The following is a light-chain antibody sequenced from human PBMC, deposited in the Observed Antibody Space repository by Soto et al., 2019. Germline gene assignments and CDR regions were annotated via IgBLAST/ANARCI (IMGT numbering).Light chain of an antibody. Sequence: EIVLTQSPGTLYLSPGERATLSCRASQSVSSSYLAWYQQKPGQAPRLLIYGASSRATGIPERFSGSGSGTDFTLTISRLEPEDFAVYYCQQYGSAPITFGQGTLLEIK. J-gene: IGKJ5*01. CDR3: QQYGSAPIT. V-gene: IGKV3-20*01. CDR1: QSVSSSY. CDR2: GAS.